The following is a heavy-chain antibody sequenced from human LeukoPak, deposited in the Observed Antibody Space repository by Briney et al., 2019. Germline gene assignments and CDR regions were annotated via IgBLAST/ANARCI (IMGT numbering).Heavy chain of an antibody. V-gene: IGHV3-30*02. J-gene: IGHJ4*02. D-gene: IGHD5-24*01. CDR2: IRYDGSNK. Sequence: GGSLRLSCAASGFTFSSYGMHWVRQAPGKGLEWVAFIRYDGSNKYYADSVKGRFTISRDNSKNTLYLQMNSLRAEDTAVYYCARWMSGSNWGFDHWGQGTLVTVSS. CDR1: GFTFSSYG. CDR3: ARWMSGSNWGFDH.